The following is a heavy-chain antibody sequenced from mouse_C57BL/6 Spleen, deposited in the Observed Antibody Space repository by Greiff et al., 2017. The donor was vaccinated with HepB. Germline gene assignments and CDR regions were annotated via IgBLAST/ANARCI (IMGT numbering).Heavy chain of an antibody. Sequence: EVQLQQSGGGLVKPGGSLKLSCAASGFTFSDYGMHWVRQAPEKGLEWVAYISSGSSTIYYADTVKGRFTISRDNAKNTLFLQMTSLRSEDTAMYYCARRGIYYGSSYGYFDYWGQGTTLTVSS. V-gene: IGHV5-17*01. J-gene: IGHJ2*01. D-gene: IGHD1-1*01. CDR3: ARRGIYYGSSYGYFDY. CDR1: GFTFSDYG. CDR2: ISSGSSTI.